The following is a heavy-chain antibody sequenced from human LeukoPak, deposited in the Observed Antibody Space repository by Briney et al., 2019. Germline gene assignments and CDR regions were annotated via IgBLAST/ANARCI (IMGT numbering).Heavy chain of an antibody. D-gene: IGHD3-22*01. CDR3: ARGGHWHDSSGYNY. Sequence: SETLSLTCTVSGGSISSGSYYWSWIRQPAGKGLEWIGRIYTSGSTNYNPSLKSRVTISVDTSKNQFSLKLSSVTAADTAVYYCARGGHWHDSSGYNYWGQGTLVTVSS. J-gene: IGHJ4*02. CDR2: IYTSGST. CDR1: GGSISSGSYY. V-gene: IGHV4-61*02.